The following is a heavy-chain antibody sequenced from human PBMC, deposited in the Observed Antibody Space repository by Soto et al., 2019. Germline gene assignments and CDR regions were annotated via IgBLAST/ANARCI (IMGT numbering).Heavy chain of an antibody. CDR2: IYYSGST. V-gene: IGHV4-39*01. D-gene: IGHD4-17*01. Sequence: PSETLSLTCTVSGGSISSSSYYWGWIRQPPGKGLEWIGSIYYSGSTYYNPSLKSRVTISVDTSKNQFSLKLSSVTAADTAVYYCATPTTVVMVIAFDIWGQGTMVIVS. CDR3: ATPTTVVMVIAFDI. CDR1: GGSISSSSYY. J-gene: IGHJ3*02.